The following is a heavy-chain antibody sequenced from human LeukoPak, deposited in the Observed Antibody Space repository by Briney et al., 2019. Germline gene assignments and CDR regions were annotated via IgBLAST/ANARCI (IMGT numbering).Heavy chain of an antibody. CDR2: IFPGDSDT. CDR1: GYSFSTYW. D-gene: IGHD1-14*01. Sequence: GESLKISCKGSGYSFSTYWIGWVRQMPGKGLEWMVIIFPGDSDTRYSPTFQGQVTISADRSISTAYLHWSSLKASDTAIYFCARLPGIASLEPPDYWGQGTLVTVSS. J-gene: IGHJ4*02. CDR3: ARLPGIASLEPPDY. V-gene: IGHV5-51*01.